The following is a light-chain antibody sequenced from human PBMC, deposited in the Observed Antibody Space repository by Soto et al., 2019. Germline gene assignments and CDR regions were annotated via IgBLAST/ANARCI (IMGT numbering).Light chain of an antibody. V-gene: IGLV2-8*01. CDR1: SSDIGAYNY. CDR3: SSYAGSKNLL. CDR2: EVN. J-gene: IGLJ2*01. Sequence: SELPQPPSSSGSPGQSVTISCTGTSSDIGAYNYVSWYQQHPGKAPKLMIYEVNKRPSGVPDRFSGSKSGNTASLTVSGPQAEDEADYYCSSYAGSKNLLFGGGTKVTVL.